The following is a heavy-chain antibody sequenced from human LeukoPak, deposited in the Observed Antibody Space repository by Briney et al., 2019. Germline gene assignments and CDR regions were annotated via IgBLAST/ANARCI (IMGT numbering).Heavy chain of an antibody. CDR3: ARTTYGDY. CDR2: IKEDGSET. Sequence: GGFLRLSCAASGFTLGSYWMTWVRQAPRKGLEWAAAIKEDGSETYYVDSVKGRFTISRDNAKNSLYLQMSSLRAEDTAVYYCARTTYGDYWGQGTLVTVSS. D-gene: IGHD1-1*01. CDR1: GFTLGSYW. J-gene: IGHJ4*02. V-gene: IGHV3-7*02.